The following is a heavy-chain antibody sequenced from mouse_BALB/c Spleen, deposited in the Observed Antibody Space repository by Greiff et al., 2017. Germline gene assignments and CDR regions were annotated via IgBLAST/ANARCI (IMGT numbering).Heavy chain of an antibody. V-gene: IGHV5-6-4*01. CDR1: GFTFSSYT. D-gene: IGHD2-3*01. J-gene: IGHJ3*01. CDR2: ISSGGSYT. CDR3: TRDDGYSGY. Sequence: EVMLVESGGGLVKPGGSLKLSCAASGFTFSSYTMSWVRQTPEKRLEWVATISSGGSYTYYPDSVKGRFTISRDNAKNTLYLQMSSLKSEDTAMYYCTRDDGYSGYWGQGTLVTVSA.